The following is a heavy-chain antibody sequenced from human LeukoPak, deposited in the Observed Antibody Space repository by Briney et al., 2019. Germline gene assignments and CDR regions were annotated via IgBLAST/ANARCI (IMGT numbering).Heavy chain of an antibody. CDR1: GGSFSGYY. V-gene: IGHV4-34*01. J-gene: IGHJ4*02. Sequence: SETLSLTCAVYGGSFSGYYWSWIRQPPGKGLEWLGEINHSGSTNYTPSLKSRVTISVDTSKNQFSLKLRSVTAADTAVYYCARERRVGRGYSYGLFDYWGQGTLVTVFS. CDR2: INHSGST. D-gene: IGHD5-18*01. CDR3: ARERRVGRGYSYGLFDY.